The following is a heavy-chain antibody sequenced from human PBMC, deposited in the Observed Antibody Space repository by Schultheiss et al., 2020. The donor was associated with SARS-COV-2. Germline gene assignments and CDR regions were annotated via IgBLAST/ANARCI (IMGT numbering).Heavy chain of an antibody. D-gene: IGHD2-15*01. CDR2: IYYSGDT. Sequence: SETLSLTCTVSGGSISSGGYYWSWIRQHPGKGLEWIGYIYYSGDTSYNPSLKSRLTISADTSKNQFSLKLSSVTATDTAVYYCVSTSDIVVAVATTWGQGTLVTVSS. CDR1: GGSISSGGYY. J-gene: IGHJ1*01. V-gene: IGHV4-31*03. CDR3: VSTSDIVVAVATT.